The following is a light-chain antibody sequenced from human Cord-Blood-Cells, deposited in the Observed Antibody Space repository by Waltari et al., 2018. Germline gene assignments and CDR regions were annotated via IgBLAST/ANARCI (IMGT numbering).Light chain of an antibody. CDR3: QQYYSYPRT. CDR2: AAS. V-gene: IGKV1-8*01. J-gene: IGKJ4*01. Sequence: AIRMTQSPSSLSASTGDRVTITCRASQGISSYLAWYQRKAGKAPKLLIYAASTLQSGVPSRFSGSGSGTDFTLTISCLQSEDFATYYCQQYYSYPRTFGGGTKVEIK. CDR1: QGISSY.